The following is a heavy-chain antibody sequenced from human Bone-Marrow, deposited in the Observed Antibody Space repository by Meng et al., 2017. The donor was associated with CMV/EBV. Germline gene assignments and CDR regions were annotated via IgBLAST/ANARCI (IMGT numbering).Heavy chain of an antibody. CDR1: GYSISSGYY. V-gene: IGHV4-38-2*02. CDR3: ALYDFWSGYYT. D-gene: IGHD3-3*01. J-gene: IGHJ4*02. Sequence: ESLKISCTVSGYSISSGYYWGWIRQPPGKGLEWIGSIYHSGSTYYNPSLKSRVTISVDTSKNQFSLKLSSVTAADTAVYYCALYDFWSGYYTWGQGTLVTVSS. CDR2: IYHSGST.